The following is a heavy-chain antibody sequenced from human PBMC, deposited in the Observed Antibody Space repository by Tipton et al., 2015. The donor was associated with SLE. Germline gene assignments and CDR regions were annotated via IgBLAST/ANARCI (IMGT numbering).Heavy chain of an antibody. Sequence: QLVQSGAEVKKPGASVKVSCKASGYTVTSYGISGVRQAPGQGLEWMGWISAYNGNTNYAQKLQGRVTMTTDTYTSTAYMELRSLRSDDTAVYYCAREGGITMVQGDAFDIWGQGTMVTVSS. V-gene: IGHV1-18*01. CDR3: AREGGITMVQGDAFDI. J-gene: IGHJ3*02. D-gene: IGHD3-10*01. CDR2: ISAYNGNT. CDR1: GYTVTSYG.